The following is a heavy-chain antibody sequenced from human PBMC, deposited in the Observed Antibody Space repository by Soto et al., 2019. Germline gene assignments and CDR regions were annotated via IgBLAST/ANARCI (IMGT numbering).Heavy chain of an antibody. V-gene: IGHV2-70*13. CDR1: GFSLNTGGIC. Sequence: SGPTLVNPTETLTPTCTFSGFSLNTGGICVSWIRQPPGKALEWLGLIDWADDKDYRTSLKTRLTISKDSSKNQVVLTMTNMDPVDTATYYCARSLSVAASSGFDFWGQGILVTVSS. CDR3: ARSLSVAASSGFDF. CDR2: IDWADDK. J-gene: IGHJ4*02. D-gene: IGHD2-15*01.